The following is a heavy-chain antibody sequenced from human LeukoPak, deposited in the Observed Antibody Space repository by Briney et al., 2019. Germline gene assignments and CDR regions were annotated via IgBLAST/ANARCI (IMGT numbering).Heavy chain of an antibody. CDR2: MNPNSGNT. V-gene: IGHV1-8*01. D-gene: IGHD3-3*01. J-gene: IGHJ6*02. Sequence: ASVKVSCKASGYTFTSYDINWVRQATGQGLEWMGWMNPNSGNTGYAQKFQGRVTMTRNTSISTAYMGLSSLRSEDTAVYYCARDFSGPYYYYGMDVWGQGTTVTVSS. CDR1: GYTFTSYD. CDR3: ARDFSGPYYYYGMDV.